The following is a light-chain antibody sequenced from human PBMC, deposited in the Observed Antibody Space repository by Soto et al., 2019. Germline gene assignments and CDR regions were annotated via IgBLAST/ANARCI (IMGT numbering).Light chain of an antibody. J-gene: IGLJ1*01. CDR3: SSYTSSSTYV. CDR2: EAS. V-gene: IGLV2-14*01. CDR1: SSDVGGYNY. Sequence: QSALTQPASVSGSPGQSITISCTGTSSDVGGYNYVSWYQQHPGKAPKLTIYEASNRPSGVSNRFSGSKSGNTASLTISGLQAEDEADYYCSSYTSSSTYVFGTGTKVTVL.